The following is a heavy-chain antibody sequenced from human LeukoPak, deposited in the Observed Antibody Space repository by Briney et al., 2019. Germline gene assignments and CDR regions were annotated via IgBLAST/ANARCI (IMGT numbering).Heavy chain of an antibody. CDR3: AKNDDSSGYPDYFDY. J-gene: IGHJ4*02. CDR1: GDSVSSDSAA. Sequence: SQTLSLTCAISGDSVSSDSAAWNWIRQSPSRGLEWLGRTYYRSKWYNDYSAFVKSRIIINPDTSKNQFSLQLNSVTPEDTAVYYCAKNDDSSGYPDYFDYWGQGTLVTVSS. V-gene: IGHV6-1*01. D-gene: IGHD3-22*01. CDR2: TYYRSKWYN.